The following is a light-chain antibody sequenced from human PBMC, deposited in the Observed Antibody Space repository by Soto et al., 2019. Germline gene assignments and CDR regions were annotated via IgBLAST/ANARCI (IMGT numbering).Light chain of an antibody. J-gene: IGKJ4*01. CDR3: LQHKNDPPT. CDR1: QAISHY. Sequence: MTRSPSAMSLSLGSILTITGRSIQAISHYLVWFHQKPGKVPKRLIYAASTLQSGVPSRFSGSGSGTEFTLTISSLQPEDFETYYCLQHKNDPPTFVGGTKVDIK. V-gene: IGKV1-17*03. CDR2: AAS.